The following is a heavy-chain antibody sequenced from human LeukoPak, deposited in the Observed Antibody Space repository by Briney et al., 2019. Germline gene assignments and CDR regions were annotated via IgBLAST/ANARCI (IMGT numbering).Heavy chain of an antibody. CDR1: GGSFSGYY. CDR3: ARGIVGATWFHP. D-gene: IGHD1-26*01. Sequence: KTSETLSLTCAVYGGSFSGYYWSWIRQPPGKGLEWIGEINHSGSTNYNPSLKSRVTISVDTSKNQFSLKLSSVTAADTAVYNCARGIVGATWFHPCGQGTLVTVSS. J-gene: IGHJ5*02. V-gene: IGHV4-34*01. CDR2: INHSGST.